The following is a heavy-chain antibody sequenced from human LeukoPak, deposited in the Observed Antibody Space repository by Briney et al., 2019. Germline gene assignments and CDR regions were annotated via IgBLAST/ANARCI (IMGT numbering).Heavy chain of an antibody. CDR1: GGSISSGGYY. D-gene: IGHD4-17*01. J-gene: IGHJ5*02. Sequence: PSETLSLTCTVSGGSISSGGYYWSWIRQHPGKGLEWIGYIYYSGSTYYNPSLKSRVTISADTSKNQFSLKLSSVTAADTAVYYCARNSYGDYVRFDPWGQGTLVTVSS. CDR2: IYYSGST. V-gene: IGHV4-31*03. CDR3: ARNSYGDYVRFDP.